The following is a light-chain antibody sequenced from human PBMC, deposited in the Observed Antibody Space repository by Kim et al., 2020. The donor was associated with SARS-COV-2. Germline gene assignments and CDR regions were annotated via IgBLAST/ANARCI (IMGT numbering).Light chain of an antibody. CDR2: DVT. CDR1: SSDVGGYKY. Sequence: QSSTISCTGTSSDVGGYKYVSWYQQHPGKAPKLMIYDVTNRPSGVSNRFSGSKSGNTASLTISGLQAEDEADYYCSSYTSSSTTYVFGTGTKVTVL. V-gene: IGLV2-14*03. CDR3: SSYTSSSTTYV. J-gene: IGLJ1*01.